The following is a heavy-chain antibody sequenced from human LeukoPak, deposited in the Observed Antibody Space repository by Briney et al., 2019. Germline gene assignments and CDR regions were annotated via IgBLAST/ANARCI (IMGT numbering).Heavy chain of an antibody. CDR3: ARDQRGVAVAGLYYYYMDV. CDR1: GYTFTGYY. Sequence: ASVKVSCKASGYTFTGYYMHWVRQAPGQGLEWMGWINGDSGGTNYAQMFQGRVTMTRDTSISTAYMELSRLRSDDTAVYYCARDQRGVAVAGLYYYYMDVWGKGTTVTISS. D-gene: IGHD6-19*01. V-gene: IGHV1-2*02. J-gene: IGHJ6*03. CDR2: INGDSGGT.